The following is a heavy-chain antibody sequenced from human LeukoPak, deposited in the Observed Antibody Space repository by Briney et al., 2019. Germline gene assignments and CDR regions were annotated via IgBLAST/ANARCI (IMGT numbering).Heavy chain of an antibody. CDR2: ISAYNGNT. D-gene: IGHD6-13*01. Sequence: ASVKVSCKASGYTFTSYGISWVRQAPGQGLEWMGWISAYNGNTNYAQKLQGRVTMTTDTSTSTAYMELRSLRSDDTAVYYCARVEEGVAAAGTLYWGQGTLVTVSS. J-gene: IGHJ4*02. CDR1: GYTFTSYG. V-gene: IGHV1-18*01. CDR3: ARVEEGVAAAGTLY.